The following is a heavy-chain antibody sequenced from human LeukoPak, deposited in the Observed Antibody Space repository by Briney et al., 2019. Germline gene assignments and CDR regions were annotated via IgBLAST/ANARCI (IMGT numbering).Heavy chain of an antibody. CDR1: GFTFSNAW. J-gene: IGHJ4*02. V-gene: IGHV3-15*01. CDR2: IKRKTDGGTT. Sequence: PGGSLRLSCAASGFTFSNAWMSWVRQAPGKGLEWVGRIKRKTDGGTTDYAAPVKGRFTISRDDSKNTLYLQMNSLKTEDTAVYYCTTERYRSGGSCHDFDYWGQGTLVTVSS. D-gene: IGHD2-15*01. CDR3: TTERYRSGGSCHDFDY.